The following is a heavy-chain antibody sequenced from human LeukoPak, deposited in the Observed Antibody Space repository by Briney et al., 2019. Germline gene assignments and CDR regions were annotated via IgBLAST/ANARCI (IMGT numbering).Heavy chain of an antibody. J-gene: IGHJ4*02. Sequence: GGSLRLSCAASGFPLSSYAMSWVRQVPGKGLEWVSSISTSSSYIYYADSVKGRFTISRDNSKNTLYLQMNSLRAEDTAVYYCAKDRPYISSWYGAGDYWGQGTLVTVSS. CDR1: GFPLSSYA. V-gene: IGHV3-23*01. CDR3: AKDRPYISSWYGAGDY. D-gene: IGHD6-13*01. CDR2: ISTSSSYI.